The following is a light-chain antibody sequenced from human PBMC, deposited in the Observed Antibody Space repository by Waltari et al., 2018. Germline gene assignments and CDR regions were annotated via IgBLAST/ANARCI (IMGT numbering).Light chain of an antibody. J-gene: IGLJ3*02. CDR1: SDINVGDFI. CDR2: YKSDSEK. Sequence: QPVLTQPPSSSASPGASARLTCTLPSDINVGDFIISWYTQKPGSPPRFLLYYKSDSEKAQGSGVPSRFSGSKDASANAGILLISGLQSEDEADYYCMFWPNNVWVFGGGTKLTVL. CDR3: MFWPNNVWV. V-gene: IGLV5-37*01.